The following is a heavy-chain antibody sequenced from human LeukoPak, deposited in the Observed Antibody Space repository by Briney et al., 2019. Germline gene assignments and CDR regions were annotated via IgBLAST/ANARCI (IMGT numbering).Heavy chain of an antibody. D-gene: IGHD3-3*01. J-gene: IGHJ5*02. CDR2: IYYSGST. V-gene: IGHV4-59*01. Sequence: PSETLSLTCTVSGGSIISSYYWSWIRQPPGKGLEWIGYIYYSGSTRYNPSLKSRVTISVDTSKNQFSLKLSSVTAADTAVYYCARVGILRFPSNWFDPWGQGTLVTVSS. CDR3: ARVGILRFPSNWFDP. CDR1: GGSIISSYY.